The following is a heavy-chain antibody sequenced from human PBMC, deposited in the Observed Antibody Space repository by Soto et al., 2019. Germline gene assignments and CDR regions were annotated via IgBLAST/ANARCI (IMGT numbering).Heavy chain of an antibody. D-gene: IGHD6-13*01. V-gene: IGHV3-21*01. J-gene: IGHJ4*02. Sequence: EVQLVESGGGLVKPGGSLRLSCAASGFTFSSYSMNWVRQAPGKGLEWVSSISSSSSYIYYADSVKGRFTISRDNAKNKLYLQMNSLRAVDTGVYYGAGVRIAAAGNRLFDFWGQGTLFTVSS. CDR1: GFTFSSYS. CDR3: AGVRIAAAGNRLFDF. CDR2: ISSSSSYI.